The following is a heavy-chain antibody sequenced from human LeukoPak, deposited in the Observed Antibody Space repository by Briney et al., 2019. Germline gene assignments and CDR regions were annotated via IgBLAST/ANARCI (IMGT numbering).Heavy chain of an antibody. CDR1: GFTFDDYA. CDR3: AKGRIYGGNSEDPLDY. D-gene: IGHD4-23*01. Sequence: QSGGSLRLSCAASGFTFDDYAMHWVRQAPGKGLEWVSGVSWNSYTMGYAGSVKGRFTISRDNAKNSLYLQMNSLGPEDTALYFCAKGRIYGGNSEDPLDYWGQGTRVTVSS. CDR2: VSWNSYTM. J-gene: IGHJ4*02. V-gene: IGHV3-9*01.